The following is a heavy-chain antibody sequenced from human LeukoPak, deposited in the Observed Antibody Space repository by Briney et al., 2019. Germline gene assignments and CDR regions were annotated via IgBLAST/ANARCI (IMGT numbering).Heavy chain of an antibody. CDR2: ISYDGSNK. J-gene: IGHJ5*02. CDR1: GFTFSSYA. V-gene: IGHV3-30-3*01. D-gene: IGHD3-10*01. CDR3: ARASITMVRGYSGKFAP. Sequence: GGSLRLSCAASGFTFSSYAMHWVRQAPGKGLEWVAVISYDGSNKYYADSVKGRFTISRDNSKNTLYLQMNSLRAEDTAVYYCARASITMVRGYSGKFAPWGQGTLVTVSS.